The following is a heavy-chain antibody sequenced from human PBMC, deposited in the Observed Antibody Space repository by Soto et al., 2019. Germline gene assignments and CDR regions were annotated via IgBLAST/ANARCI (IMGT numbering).Heavy chain of an antibody. CDR2: INAGSGNT. Sequence: VASVKVSCKASGYTFTSYAMHWVRQAPGQRLEWMGWINAGSGNTKYSQKFQGRVTITRDTSASTAYMELSSLRSEDTAVYYCAREHDFWSGYYLYYFDYWGQGTLVTVSS. CDR3: AREHDFWSGYYLYYFDY. D-gene: IGHD3-3*01. CDR1: GYTFTSYA. J-gene: IGHJ4*02. V-gene: IGHV1-3*01.